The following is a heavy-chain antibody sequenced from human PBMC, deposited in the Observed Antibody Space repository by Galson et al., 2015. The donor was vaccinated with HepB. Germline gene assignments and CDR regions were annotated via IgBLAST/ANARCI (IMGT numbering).Heavy chain of an antibody. D-gene: IGHD3-3*01. V-gene: IGHV3-21*01. CDR3: ARDYLEIRILNADDPRDY. Sequence: SLRLSCAASGFTFSSYSMNWVRQAPGKGLEWVSSISSSSSYIYYADSVKGRFTISRDNAKNSLYLQMNSLRAEDTAVYYCARDYLEIRILNADDPRDYWGQGTLVTVSS. CDR2: ISSSSSYI. CDR1: GFTFSSYS. J-gene: IGHJ4*02.